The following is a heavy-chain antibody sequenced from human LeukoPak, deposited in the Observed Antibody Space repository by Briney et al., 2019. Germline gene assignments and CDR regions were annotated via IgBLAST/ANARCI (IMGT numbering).Heavy chain of an antibody. Sequence: SETLSLTCTVSGGSISSSSYYWGWIRQPPGKGLEWIGTIYYSGSTYYNPSLKSRVTISVDTSKNQFSLKLSSVTAADTAVYYCARHAPSAVNFDYWGQGTLVTVSS. CDR3: ARHAPSAVNFDY. CDR2: IYYSGST. V-gene: IGHV4-39*01. CDR1: GGSISSSSYY. D-gene: IGHD6-19*01. J-gene: IGHJ4*02.